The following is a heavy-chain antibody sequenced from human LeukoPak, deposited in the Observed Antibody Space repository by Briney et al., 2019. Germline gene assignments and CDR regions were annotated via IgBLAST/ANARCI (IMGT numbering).Heavy chain of an antibody. V-gene: IGHV3-23*01. CDR1: GFTFSSYA. CDR3: AKLRDFFDSSGQFDY. Sequence: GESLKISCAASGFTFSSYAMSWVRQAPGKGLEWVSATSGSGDGTFYADSVKGRFTISRDNSKNTLYLQMNSLRAEDTAIYYCAKLRDFFDSSGQFDYWGQGTLVTVPS. CDR2: TSGSGDGT. J-gene: IGHJ4*02. D-gene: IGHD3-22*01.